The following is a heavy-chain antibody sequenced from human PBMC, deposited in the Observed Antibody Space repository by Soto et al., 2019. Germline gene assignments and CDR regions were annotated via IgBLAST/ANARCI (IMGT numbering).Heavy chain of an antibody. CDR2: INAANGDT. V-gene: IGHV1-3*01. Sequence: QVHLVQSGAEVKKPGASVRVSCQASGYTFTTFPIHWVRQASGQRLEWMGWINAANGDTGYSQKFQGRVTITRDTSANTASMELSSLTSEDTAIYFCARKDYYGSGSYHFDSWGQGTLVIVSS. CDR1: GYTFTTFP. J-gene: IGHJ4*02. D-gene: IGHD3-10*01. CDR3: ARKDYYGSGSYHFDS.